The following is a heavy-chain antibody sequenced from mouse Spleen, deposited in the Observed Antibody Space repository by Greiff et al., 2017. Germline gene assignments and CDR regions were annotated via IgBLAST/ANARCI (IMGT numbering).Heavy chain of an antibody. CDR2: IYPGDGDT. J-gene: IGHJ2*01. D-gene: IGHD1-1*01. CDR3: ASITTVVAPFDY. Sequence: VQLQQSGPELVKPGASVKISCQASGYAFSSSWLNWVKQRPGKGLEWIGRIYPGDGDTNYNGKFKGKATLTADKSSSTAYMQLSSLTSEDSAVYFCASITTVVAPFDYWGQGTTLTVSS. V-gene: IGHV1-82*01. CDR1: GYAFSSSW.